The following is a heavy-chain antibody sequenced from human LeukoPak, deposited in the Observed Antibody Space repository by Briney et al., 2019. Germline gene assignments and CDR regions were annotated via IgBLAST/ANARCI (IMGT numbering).Heavy chain of an antibody. J-gene: IGHJ6*02. CDR2: ISYDGSNK. V-gene: IGHV3-30*04. CDR3: ARVDYDFWSGYYSYYYYGMDV. D-gene: IGHD3-3*01. Sequence: GGSLRLSCAASGFTFSNYAMHWVRQAPGKGLEWVAVISYDGSNKYYADSVKGRFTISRDNSKNTLYLQMNSLRAEDTAVYYCARVDYDFWSGYYSYYYYGMDVWGQGTTVTVSS. CDR1: GFTFSNYA.